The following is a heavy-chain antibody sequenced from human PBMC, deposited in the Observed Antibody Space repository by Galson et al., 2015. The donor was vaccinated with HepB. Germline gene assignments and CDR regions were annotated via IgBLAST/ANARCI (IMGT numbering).Heavy chain of an antibody. CDR2: FDPEDGET. CDR3: ATSRDDSSGRMGNDAFDI. V-gene: IGHV1-24*01. J-gene: IGHJ3*02. Sequence: SVKVSCKVSGYTLTELSMHWVRQAPGKGLEWMGGFDPEDGETIYAQKFQGRVTMTEDTSTDTAYMELSSLRSEDTAVYYCATSRDDSSGRMGNDAFDIWGQGTMVTVSS. D-gene: IGHD3-22*01. CDR1: GYTLTELS.